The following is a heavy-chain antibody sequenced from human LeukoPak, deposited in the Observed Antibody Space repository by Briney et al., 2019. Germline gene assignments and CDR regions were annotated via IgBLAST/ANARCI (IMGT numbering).Heavy chain of an antibody. Sequence: SETLSLTCTVSGGSISSYYWSWIRQPPGKGLEWIGYIYYSGSTNYNPSLKSRVTISVDTSKNQFSLKLSSVTAADTAVYYCARERVPPIMITFGGVIVPHLGWFDPWGQGTLVTVSS. V-gene: IGHV4-59*01. CDR3: ARERVPPIMITFGGVIVPHLGWFDP. CDR1: GGSISSYY. D-gene: IGHD3-16*02. J-gene: IGHJ5*02. CDR2: IYYSGST.